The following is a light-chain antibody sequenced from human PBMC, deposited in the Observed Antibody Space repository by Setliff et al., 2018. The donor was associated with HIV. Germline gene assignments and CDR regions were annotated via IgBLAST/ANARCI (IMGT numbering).Light chain of an antibody. V-gene: IGKV3-15*01. Sequence: EIVMTQSPGTLSVSPGDRATLSCRASQSISSYFAWYQQKPGQAPRPLIYGASTRAAGVPARFSGSGSGTEFTLTISSLQSEDFAVYYCQQYNDWPLTFGGGTKVDIK. CDR1: QSISSY. J-gene: IGKJ4*01. CDR3: QQYNDWPLT. CDR2: GAS.